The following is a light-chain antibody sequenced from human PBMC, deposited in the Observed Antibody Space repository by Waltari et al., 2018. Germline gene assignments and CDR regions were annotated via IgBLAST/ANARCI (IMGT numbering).Light chain of an antibody. V-gene: IGKV2-28*01. CDR2: WGS. CDR3: MQALQTPRT. J-gene: IGKJ5*01. Sequence: DIVITHSPLSLPFPPGEPASISCRSIQTLLPINGYTYLDWYLQKPGQSPQVLIYWGSNRASGVTDRFSGSGSGTDFTLKISRVEAEDVGVYYCMQALQTPRTFGQGTRLEIK. CDR1: QTLLPINGYTY.